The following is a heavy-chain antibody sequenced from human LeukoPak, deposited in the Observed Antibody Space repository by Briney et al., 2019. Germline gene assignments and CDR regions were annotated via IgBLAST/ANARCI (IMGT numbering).Heavy chain of an antibody. CDR2: IYYSGST. Sequence: PSETLSLTCAVSGGSISSGDYYWGWIRQPPGKGLEWIGYIYYSGSTYYNPSLKSRVTISVDTSKNQFSLKLSSVTAADTAVYYCARESDSVGYWGQGTLVTVSS. CDR3: ARESDSVGY. CDR1: GGSISSGDYY. J-gene: IGHJ4*02. D-gene: IGHD4-11*01. V-gene: IGHV4-30-4*01.